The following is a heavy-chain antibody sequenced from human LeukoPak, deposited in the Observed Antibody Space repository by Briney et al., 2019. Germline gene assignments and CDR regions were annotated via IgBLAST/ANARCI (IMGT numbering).Heavy chain of an antibody. CDR1: GYTFTSYY. J-gene: IGHJ3*02. D-gene: IGHD3-3*01. V-gene: IGHV1-46*01. Sequence: ASVKVSCKASGYTFTSYYMHWVRQAPGQGLEWMGIINPSGGSTSYAQKFQGRVTMTRDTSTSTVYMELSSLRSEDTAVYYCAREGVTYYDFWSGYYDAFDIWGQGTMVTVSS. CDR2: INPSGGST. CDR3: AREGVTYYDFWSGYYDAFDI.